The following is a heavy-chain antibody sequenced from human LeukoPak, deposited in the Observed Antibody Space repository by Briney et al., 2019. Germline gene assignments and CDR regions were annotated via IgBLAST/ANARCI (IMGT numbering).Heavy chain of an antibody. CDR2: IYPGDSDT. CDR3: ARLGTYCSGGSCYFNWFDP. J-gene: IGHJ5*02. CDR1: GYSFTSYW. D-gene: IGHD2-15*01. V-gene: IGHV5-51*01. Sequence: GESLKISCKGSGYSFTSYWIGWVRQMPGKGLEWMGIIYPGDSDTRYSPSFQGQVTISADKSISTAYLQWGSLKASDTAMYYCARLGTYCSGGSCYFNWFDPWGQGTLVTVSS.